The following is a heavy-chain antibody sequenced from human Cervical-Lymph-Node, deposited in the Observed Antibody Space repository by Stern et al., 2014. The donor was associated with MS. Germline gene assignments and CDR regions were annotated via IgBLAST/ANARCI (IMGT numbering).Heavy chain of an antibody. Sequence: VQLVESGAEVKKPGASVKLSCQASGFTFSNYAMHWVRQAPGQKLEWMGWINAGVGVTKYSQKFQGRVTISRDTSATPIYMELSSLGFEDTAVYYCARTASWAFDYWGQGALVTISS. CDR3: ARTASWAFDY. V-gene: IGHV1-3*01. J-gene: IGHJ4*02. D-gene: IGHD3-16*01. CDR1: GFTFSNYA. CDR2: INAGVGVT.